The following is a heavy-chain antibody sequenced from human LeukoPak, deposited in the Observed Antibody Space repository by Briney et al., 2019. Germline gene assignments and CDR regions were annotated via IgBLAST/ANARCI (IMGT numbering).Heavy chain of an antibody. V-gene: IGHV3-7*03. CDR1: GFTFSSYW. Sequence: GGSLRLSCAASGFTFSSYWMSWVRQAPGKGLEWVANIKQDGSEKYYVDSVKGRFTISRDNAKNSLYLQMNSLRAEDTAVYYCARGGAIAVAGTELDYWGQGTLVTVSS. D-gene: IGHD6-19*01. CDR3: ARGGAIAVAGTELDY. CDR2: IKQDGSEK. J-gene: IGHJ4*02.